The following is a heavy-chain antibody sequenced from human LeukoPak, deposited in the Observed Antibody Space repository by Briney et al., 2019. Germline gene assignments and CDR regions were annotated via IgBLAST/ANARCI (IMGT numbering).Heavy chain of an antibody. CDR3: AATSPAIVGATSDAFDI. D-gene: IGHD1-26*01. CDR1: GYTFTGYY. V-gene: IGHV1-2*02. Sequence: ASVKVSCTASGYTFTGYYMHWARQAPGQGLEWMGWINPNSGGTNYAQKFQGRVTMTRDTSISTAYMELSRLRSDDTAVYYCAATSPAIVGATSDAFDIWGQRTMVTVSS. CDR2: INPNSGGT. J-gene: IGHJ3*02.